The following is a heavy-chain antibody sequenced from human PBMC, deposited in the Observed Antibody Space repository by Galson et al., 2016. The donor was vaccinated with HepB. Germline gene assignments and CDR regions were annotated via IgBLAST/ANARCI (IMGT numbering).Heavy chain of an antibody. CDR1: GGSISRGGYY. CDR3: ATLDITGFYFDY. V-gene: IGHV4-31*03. Sequence: TLSLTCTVSGGSISRGGYYWSWIRQHPGKGLEWIASIYYSGDTYYNPSLKSRFTISADTSRTQFSLRLSSVTAADTAVYYFATLDITGFYFDYWGQGTLVTVSS. J-gene: IGHJ4*02. CDR2: IYYSGDT. D-gene: IGHD3/OR15-3a*01.